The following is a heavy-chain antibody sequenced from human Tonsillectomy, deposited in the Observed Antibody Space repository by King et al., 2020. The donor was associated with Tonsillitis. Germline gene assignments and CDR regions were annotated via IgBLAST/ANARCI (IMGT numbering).Heavy chain of an antibody. J-gene: IGHJ4*02. CDR1: GFTVSSNY. CDR3: ARHKAGRSSYFDY. Sequence: VQLVESGGGLIQPGGSLRLSCAASGFTVSSNYMSWVRQAPGKGLEWVSVFYSGDTTYYADSVKGRFTISRDNSKNTLYLQMNSLRAEDTAVYYCARHKAGRSSYFDYWGQGTLVTVSS. CDR2: FYSGDTT. V-gene: IGHV3-53*01. D-gene: IGHD6-19*01.